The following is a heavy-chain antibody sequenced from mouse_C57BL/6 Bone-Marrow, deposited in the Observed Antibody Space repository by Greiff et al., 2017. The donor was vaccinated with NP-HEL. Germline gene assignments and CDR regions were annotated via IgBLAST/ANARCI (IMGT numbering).Heavy chain of an antibody. CDR2: IHPNSGST. CDR1: GYTFTSYW. CDR3: GGSSWAWFAY. V-gene: IGHV1-64*01. D-gene: IGHD1-1*01. Sequence: VQLQQSGAELVKPGASVKLSCKASGYTFTSYWMHWVKQRPGQGLEWIGMIHPNSGSTNYNEKFKSKATLTVDKSSSTAYMQLSSLTSEDSAVYYCGGSSWAWFAYWGQGTLVTVSA. J-gene: IGHJ3*01.